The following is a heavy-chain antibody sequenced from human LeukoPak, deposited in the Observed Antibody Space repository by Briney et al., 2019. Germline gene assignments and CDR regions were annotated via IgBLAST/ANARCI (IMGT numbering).Heavy chain of an antibody. CDR2: ISSSSSYI. CDR3: AGGSSSSSFLWFDP. Sequence: PGGSLRLSCAASGFTFSSYSMNWVRQAPGKGLEWVSSISSSSSYIYYADSVKGRFTISRDNAKNSLYLQMNSLRAEDTAVYYCAGGSSSSSFLWFDPWGQGTLVTVSS. V-gene: IGHV3-21*01. D-gene: IGHD6-6*01. CDR1: GFTFSSYS. J-gene: IGHJ5*02.